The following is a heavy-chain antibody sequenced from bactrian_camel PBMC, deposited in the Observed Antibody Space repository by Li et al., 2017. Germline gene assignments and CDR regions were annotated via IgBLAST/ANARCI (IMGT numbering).Heavy chain of an antibody. CDR3: AADLWGPDWCHQYGMGTGYRY. V-gene: IGHV3S1*01. CDR2: IHTGGNSP. D-gene: IGHD7*01. J-gene: IGHJ4*01. Sequence: HVQLVESGGGSVQAGGSLTLSCAASGHILGSRCMGWFRQAPGKEREGVASIHTGGNSPNYADSVKGRFTISEDRDKNTLYLQMNGLKPEDTAMYYCAADLWGPDWCHQYGMGTGYRYWGQGTQVTVS. CDR1: GHILGSRC.